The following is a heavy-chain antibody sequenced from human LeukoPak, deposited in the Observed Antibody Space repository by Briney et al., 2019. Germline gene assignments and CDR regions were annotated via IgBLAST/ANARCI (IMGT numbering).Heavy chain of an antibody. CDR3: ARQIASAGTAGFDF. D-gene: IGHD6-13*01. Sequence: SETLSLTCAVYGGSFSGYYWSWIRQPPGKGLEWIGEINHSGSTNYNPSLKSRVTMSVDTSKNQFSLRLRSVTVADTAVYYCARQIASAGTAGFDFWGQGALVTVSS. J-gene: IGHJ4*02. CDR2: INHSGST. V-gene: IGHV4-34*01. CDR1: GGSFSGYY.